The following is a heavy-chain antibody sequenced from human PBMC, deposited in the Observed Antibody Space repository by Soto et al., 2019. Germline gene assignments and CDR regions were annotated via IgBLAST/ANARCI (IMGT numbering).Heavy chain of an antibody. CDR3: ARALGLSYFES. CDR2: IIPLFATP. V-gene: IGHV1-69*13. Sequence: SVKISCKASGGAFVRDGLSWVRQAPGQGLEWMGGIIPLFATPKYAQKFQGRVTVTVDEDTNTAYMEMRRLRSEDTAVYFCARALGLSYFESWGKGTLVTVSS. D-gene: IGHD2-15*01. J-gene: IGHJ4*02. CDR1: GGAFVRDG.